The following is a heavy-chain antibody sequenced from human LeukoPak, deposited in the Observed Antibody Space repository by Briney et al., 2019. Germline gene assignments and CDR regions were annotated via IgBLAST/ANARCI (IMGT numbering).Heavy chain of an antibody. CDR2: ISSSGGNT. J-gene: IGHJ4*02. CDR1: GFTFSSYG. D-gene: IGHD3-22*01. CDR3: ASSIAYYYDSTNYFDY. V-gene: IGHV3-23*01. Sequence: GGTLRLSCAASGFTFSSYGMSWVRQAPGKGLEWVSAISSSGGNTYYADSVKGRFAISRDNSKNTLYLQMNSLRAEDTAVYYCASSIAYYYDSTNYFDYWGQGTLVTVSS.